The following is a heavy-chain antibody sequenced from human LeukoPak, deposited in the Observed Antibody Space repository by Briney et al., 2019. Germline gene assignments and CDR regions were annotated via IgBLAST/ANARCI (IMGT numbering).Heavy chain of an antibody. Sequence: PSETLSLTCTVSGGSINTYFWTWMRQPPGKGLEWIGYINYSGSTNSNPSLKSRVAISVDTSKNQFSVKLSSVTAADTAVYYCARQHSPGYFDYWGQGTLVTVSS. CDR3: ARQHSPGYFDY. J-gene: IGHJ4*02. V-gene: IGHV4-59*08. CDR1: GGSINTYF. D-gene: IGHD1-14*01. CDR2: INYSGST.